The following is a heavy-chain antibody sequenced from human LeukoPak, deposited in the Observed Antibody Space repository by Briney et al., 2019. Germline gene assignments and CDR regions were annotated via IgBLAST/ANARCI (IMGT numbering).Heavy chain of an antibody. CDR3: ARGAHYHDDYGGYVDY. Sequence: GRSLSLSCAASGLTASSNYMSWVRQAPGKGLDWVAVISYDGSNKYYTDSVKGRFTISRDNSKNTLYLQMNRLRAEDTAVYYCARGAHYHDDYGGYVDYWGQGTLVTVSA. J-gene: IGHJ4*02. V-gene: IGHV3-30*03. CDR1: GLTASSNY. D-gene: IGHD3-22*01. CDR2: ISYDGSNK.